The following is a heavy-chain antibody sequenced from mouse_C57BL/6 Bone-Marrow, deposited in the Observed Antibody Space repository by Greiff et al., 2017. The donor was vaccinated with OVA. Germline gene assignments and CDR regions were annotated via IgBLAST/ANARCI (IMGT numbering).Heavy chain of an antibody. CDR2: INPNNGGT. J-gene: IGHJ4*01. CDR3: ARADGNYGGDYYAMDY. D-gene: IGHD2-1*01. Sequence: EVQLQQSGPELVKPGASVKISCKASGYTFTDYYMNWVKQSHGKSLEWIGDINPNNGGTSYNQKFKGKATLPVDKSSSTAYMELRSLTSEDSAVYYCARADGNYGGDYYAMDYWGQGTSGTVSS. CDR1: GYTFTDYY. V-gene: IGHV1-26*01.